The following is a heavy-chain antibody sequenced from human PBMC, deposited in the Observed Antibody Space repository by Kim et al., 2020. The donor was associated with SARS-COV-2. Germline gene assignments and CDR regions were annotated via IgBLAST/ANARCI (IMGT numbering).Heavy chain of an antibody. D-gene: IGHD5-18*01. CDR1: GFTFSNAW. Sequence: GGSLRLSCAASGFTFSNAWMSWVRQAPGKGLEWVGRIKSKTDGGTTDYAAPVKGRFTISRDDSKNTLYLQMNSLKTEDTAVYYCTGSELWLDYYYYGMDVWGQGTTVTVSS. V-gene: IGHV3-15*01. CDR2: IKSKTDGGTT. CDR3: TGSELWLDYYYYGMDV. J-gene: IGHJ6*02.